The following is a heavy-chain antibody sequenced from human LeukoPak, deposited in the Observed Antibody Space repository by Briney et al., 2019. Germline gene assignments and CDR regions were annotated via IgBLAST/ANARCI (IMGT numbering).Heavy chain of an antibody. J-gene: IGHJ3*02. CDR3: ARRNTNMVAFDI. V-gene: IGHV4-59*08. CDR1: GGSISSYY. D-gene: IGHD2-2*01. CDR2: IYYSGST. Sequence: SETLSPTCTVSGGSISSYYWSWIRQPPGKGLEWIGYIYYSGSTNYNPSLKSRVTISVDTSKNQFSLKLSSVTAADTAVYYCARRNTNMVAFDIWGQGTMVTVSS.